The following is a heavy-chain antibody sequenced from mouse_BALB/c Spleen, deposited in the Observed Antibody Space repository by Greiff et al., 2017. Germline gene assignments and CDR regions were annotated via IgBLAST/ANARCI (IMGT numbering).Heavy chain of an antibody. CDR3: ARTGTGAYFDY. CDR2: IDTSDSYT. V-gene: IGHV1-69*01. Sequence: QVQLQQPGAELVMPGASVKMSCQASGYTFTDYWMHWVKQWPGQGLEWIGAIDTSDSYTSYNQKFKGKATLTVDESSSTAYMQLSSLTSEDSAVYYCARTGTGAYFDYWGQGTTL. J-gene: IGHJ2*01. CDR1: GYTFTDYW. D-gene: IGHD4-1*01.